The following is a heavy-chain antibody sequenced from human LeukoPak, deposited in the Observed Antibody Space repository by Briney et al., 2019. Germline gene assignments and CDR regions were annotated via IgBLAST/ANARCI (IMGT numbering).Heavy chain of an antibody. CDR2: IYHSGST. J-gene: IGHJ3*02. V-gene: IGHV4-4*02. CDR1: GGSISSSNW. CDR3: ARGVRHTAHSGAFDI. D-gene: IGHD5-18*01. Sequence: SETLSLTCAVSGGSISSSNWWSWVRQPPGKGLEWIGEIYHSGSTNYNPSLKSRVTISVDTSKNQFSLKLSSVTAADTAVYYCARGVRHTAHSGAFDIWGQGTMVTVSS.